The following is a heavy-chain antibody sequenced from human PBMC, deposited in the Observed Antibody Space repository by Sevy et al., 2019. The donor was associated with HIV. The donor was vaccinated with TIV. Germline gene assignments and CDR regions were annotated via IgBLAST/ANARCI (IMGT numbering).Heavy chain of an antibody. V-gene: IGHV4-39*01. CDR3: ARVVVVTSYLPYFDY. D-gene: IGHD2-21*02. Sequence: SETLSLTCTVSGGSISSSSYYWGWIRQPPGKGLEWIGSIYYSGSTYYNPSLKSRVTISVDTSKDQFSLKLSSVTAADTAVYYCARVVVVTSYLPYFDYWGQGTLVTVSS. J-gene: IGHJ4*02. CDR1: GGSISSSSYY. CDR2: IYYSGST.